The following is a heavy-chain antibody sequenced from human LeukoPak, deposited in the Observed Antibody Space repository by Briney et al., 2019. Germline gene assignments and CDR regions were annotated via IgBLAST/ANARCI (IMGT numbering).Heavy chain of an antibody. Sequence: PGGSLRLSCVASGSGFTFSEYWMGWVRQAPGERLEWVANIKGDGSETYYVDSVKGRFSVSRDNSNNSVYLHMNSLRGDDTALYRCARDAQRGFDYSNSLKNWGHGTLVTVSS. J-gene: IGHJ4*01. D-gene: IGHD4-11*01. CDR3: ARDAQRGFDYSNSLKN. V-gene: IGHV3-7*01. CDR1: GSGFTFSEYW. CDR2: IKGDGSET.